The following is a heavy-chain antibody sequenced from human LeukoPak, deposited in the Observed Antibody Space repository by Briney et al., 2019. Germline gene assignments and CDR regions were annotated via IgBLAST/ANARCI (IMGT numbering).Heavy chain of an antibody. J-gene: IGHJ5*02. CDR1: GYTFTGYY. D-gene: IGHD2-2*02. Sequence: ASVKVSCKASGYTFTGYYMQWVRQAPGQGLEWMGWINPNSGGTNYAQKFQGRVTMTRDTSISTAYMELSRLRSDDTAVYYCARDPGGIVVVPAAILGAFDPWGQGTLVTVSS. V-gene: IGHV1-2*02. CDR3: ARDPGGIVVVPAAILGAFDP. CDR2: INPNSGGT.